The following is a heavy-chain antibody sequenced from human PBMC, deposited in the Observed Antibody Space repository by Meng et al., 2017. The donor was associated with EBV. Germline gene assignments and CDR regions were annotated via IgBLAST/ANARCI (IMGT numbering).Heavy chain of an antibody. J-gene: IGHJ4*02. CDR2: LIPMVGAP. V-gene: IGHV1-69*01. D-gene: IGHD3-10*01. CDR1: GGTFRSDA. Sequence: QGQLLQPGAVVKKPGCSVKVSCRTSGGTFRSDAVSWVRQAPGQGLEWMGGLIPMVGAPHYAQKFQGRVTIIADESTSTHSMELNSLRSEDTAMYYCASESGRGFTPDYWGQGTLVTVSS. CDR3: ASESGRGFTPDY.